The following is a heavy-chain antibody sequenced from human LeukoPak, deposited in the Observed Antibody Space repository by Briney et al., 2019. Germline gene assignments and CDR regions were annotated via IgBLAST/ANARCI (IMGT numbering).Heavy chain of an antibody. D-gene: IGHD3-10*01. CDR1: GGSFSGYY. V-gene: IGHV4-34*01. CDR3: ARGRGLLRLFDY. CDR2: INHSGST. Sequence: PSETLSLTCAVYGGSFSGYYWSWIRQPPGKGLEWIGEINHSGSTNYNPPLKSRVTISVDTSKNQFSLKLSSVTAADTAVYYCARGRGLLRLFDYWGQGTLVTVSS. J-gene: IGHJ4*02.